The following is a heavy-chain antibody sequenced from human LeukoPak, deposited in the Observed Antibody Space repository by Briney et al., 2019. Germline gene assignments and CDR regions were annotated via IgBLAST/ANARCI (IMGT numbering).Heavy chain of an antibody. CDR2: IYYSGST. Sequence: PSETLSLTCTVSGGSISSYYWSWIRQPPGKGLEWIGYIYYSGSTYYNPSLKSRVTISVDTSKNQFSLKLSSVTAADTAVYYCAREATTNYYDSSGYLNWGQGTLVTVSS. CDR3: AREATTNYYDSSGYLN. V-gene: IGHV4-59*12. J-gene: IGHJ4*02. D-gene: IGHD3-22*01. CDR1: GGSISSYY.